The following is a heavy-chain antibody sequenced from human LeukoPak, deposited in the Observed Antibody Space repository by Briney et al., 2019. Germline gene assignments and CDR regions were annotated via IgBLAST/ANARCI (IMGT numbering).Heavy chain of an antibody. CDR2: IKQDGSEK. V-gene: IGHV3-7*01. CDR1: GFTFSSYW. J-gene: IGHJ4*02. Sequence: GGSLRLSCAASGFTFSSYWMSWVRQAPGKGLEWVANIKQDGSEKYYVDSVKGRFTISRDNAKNSLYLQMNSLRAEDTAVYYCASLIVGATEAYWGQGTRVTVSS. CDR3: ASLIVGATEAY. D-gene: IGHD1-26*01.